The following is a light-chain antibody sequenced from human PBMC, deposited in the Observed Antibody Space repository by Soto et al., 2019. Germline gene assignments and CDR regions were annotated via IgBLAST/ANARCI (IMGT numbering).Light chain of an antibody. J-gene: IGKJ5*01. V-gene: IGKV1-33*01. CDR2: DAS. CDR3: QQYDNLPIT. CDR1: QDISNY. Sequence: DIQMTQSPSSLSASVGDRVTITCQASQDISNYLNWYQQKPGKAPKLLIYDASNLETGVPSRFCGSGSGTDFTFTISSLQPEDIAIYYCQQYDNLPITFGQGTRLEIK.